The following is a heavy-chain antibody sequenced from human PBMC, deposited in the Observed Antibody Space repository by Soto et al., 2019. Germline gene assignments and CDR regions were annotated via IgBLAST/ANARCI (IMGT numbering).Heavy chain of an antibody. CDR1: GGSISSGDYY. CDR3: ARVIVPAAMLGSWFDP. CDR2: IYYSGST. J-gene: IGHJ5*02. V-gene: IGHV4-30-4*01. Sequence: SETLSLTCTVSGGSISSGDYYWSWIRQPPGKGLEWIGYIYYSGSTYYNPSLKSRVTISVDTSKNQFSLKLSSVTAADTAVYYCARVIVPAAMLGSWFDPWGQGTLVTVSS. D-gene: IGHD2-2*01.